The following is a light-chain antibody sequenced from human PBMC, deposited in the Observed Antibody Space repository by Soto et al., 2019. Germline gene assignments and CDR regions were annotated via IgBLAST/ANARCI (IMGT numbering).Light chain of an antibody. CDR1: SSDVGSYNL. J-gene: IGLJ1*01. V-gene: IGLV2-23*01. CDR2: EGS. Sequence: QSVLTQPASVSGSPGQSITISCTGTSSDVGSYNLVSWYQQHPGKAPKLMIYEGSQRPSGVSNRFSGSKSGNTASLTISGLQAEDEADYYCCSYAGSDVFGTGTKVTVL. CDR3: CSYAGSDV.